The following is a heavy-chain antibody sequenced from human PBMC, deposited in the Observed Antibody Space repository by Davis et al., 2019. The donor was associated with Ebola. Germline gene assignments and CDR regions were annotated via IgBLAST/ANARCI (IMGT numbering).Heavy chain of an antibody. V-gene: IGHV3-74*01. CDR2: INSDGSST. D-gene: IGHD1-1*01. CDR3: AKDHDHMSGPLFDY. J-gene: IGHJ4*02. CDR1: GFTFSSYW. Sequence: GESLKISCAASGFTFSSYWMHWVRQAPGKGLVWVSRINSDGSSTSYADSVKGRFTISRDNAKNTLYLQMNSLRAEDTAVYYCAKDHDHMSGPLFDYWGQGTLVTVSS.